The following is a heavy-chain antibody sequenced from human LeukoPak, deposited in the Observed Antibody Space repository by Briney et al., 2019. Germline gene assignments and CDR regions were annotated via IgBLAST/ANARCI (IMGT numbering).Heavy chain of an antibody. V-gene: IGHV3-48*02. D-gene: IGHD3-3*01. CDR2: ISSSSSTI. Sequence: GGSPRLSCAASGFTFSSYNMNWVRQAPGKGLEWVSYISSSSSTIYFADSVKGRFTISRDNAKNSLYLQMNSLRDEDTAVYYCTKSGVDWGQGTLVTVSS. J-gene: IGHJ4*02. CDR1: GFTFSSYN. CDR3: TKSGVD.